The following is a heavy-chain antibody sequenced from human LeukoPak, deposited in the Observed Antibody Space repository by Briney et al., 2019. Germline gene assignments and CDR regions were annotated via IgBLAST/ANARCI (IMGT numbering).Heavy chain of an antibody. CDR3: ARDPIGSRWPCYFDY. J-gene: IGHJ4*02. Sequence: ASVKVSCKASGYTFTSYGISWVRQALGQGLEWMGWISAYNGNTNYAQKLQGRVTMTTDTSTSTAYMELRSLRSEDTAVYYCARDPIGSRWPCYFDYWGQGTLVTVSS. CDR2: ISAYNGNT. D-gene: IGHD6-13*01. CDR1: GYTFTSYG. V-gene: IGHV1-18*01.